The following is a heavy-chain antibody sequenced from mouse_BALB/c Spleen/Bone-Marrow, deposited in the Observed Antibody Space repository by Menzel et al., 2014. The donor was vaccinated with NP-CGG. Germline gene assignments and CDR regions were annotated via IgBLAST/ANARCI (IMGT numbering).Heavy chain of an antibody. Sequence: EVQGVESGGGLVKTGGSLKLSCAAAGVAFSSYDMSWVRQTPEKRLEWVEYICSVGGCTCYPDTVRDLFAISRDNAKNTLYPQMSSLKSEDTAMYYCARHRYCLDYWGQGTPLSGSS. V-gene: IGHV5-12-1*01. J-gene: IGHJ2*01. CDR3: ARHRYCLDY. CDR1: GVAFSSYD. CDR2: ICSVGGCT.